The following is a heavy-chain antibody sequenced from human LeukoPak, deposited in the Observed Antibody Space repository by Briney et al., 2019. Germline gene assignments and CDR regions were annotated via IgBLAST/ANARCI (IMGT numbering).Heavy chain of an antibody. CDR3: ARDQYYYGSGSYPLFGY. V-gene: IGHV3-21*01. CDR1: GFTFSSYS. Sequence: KPGGSLRLSCAASGFTFSSYSMNWVRQAPGKGLEWVSSISSSSSYIYYADSVKGRFTISRDNAKNSLYLQMNSLRAEDTAVYYCARDQYYYGSGSYPLFGYWGQGTLVTVSS. J-gene: IGHJ4*02. CDR2: ISSSSSYI. D-gene: IGHD3-10*01.